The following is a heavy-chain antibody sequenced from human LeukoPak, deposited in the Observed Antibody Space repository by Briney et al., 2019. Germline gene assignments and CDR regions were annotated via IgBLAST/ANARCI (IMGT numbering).Heavy chain of an antibody. Sequence: GGSLRLSCAASGFTFSSYGMHWVRQAPGKGLEWVAFIRYDGSNKYYADSVKGRFTISRDNSKNTLYLQMNSLRAEDTAVYYCARDRWSSTSYNDYWGQGTLVTVSS. CDR1: GFTFSSYG. J-gene: IGHJ4*02. CDR2: IRYDGSNK. CDR3: ARDRWSSTSYNDY. V-gene: IGHV3-30*02. D-gene: IGHD2-2*01.